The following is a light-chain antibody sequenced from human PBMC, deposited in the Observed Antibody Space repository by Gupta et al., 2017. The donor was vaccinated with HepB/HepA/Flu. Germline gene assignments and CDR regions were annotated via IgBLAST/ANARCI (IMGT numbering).Light chain of an antibody. CDR3: QQYSRNPRT. CDR2: WAS. V-gene: IGKV4-1*01. J-gene: IGKJ4*02. CDR1: QSVLNSSINKNY. Sequence: DIVMTQSPDSLSVSLGERATINCKSSQSVLNSSINKNYSACQQQTAGKPPSLLIDWASSAESGVPDRFSGSGSGTDFTSTSSSLKAEDVAVYYCQQYSRNPRTFGGGTKVEIK.